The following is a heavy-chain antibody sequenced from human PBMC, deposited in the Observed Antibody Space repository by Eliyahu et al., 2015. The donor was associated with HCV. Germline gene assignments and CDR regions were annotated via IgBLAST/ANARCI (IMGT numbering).Heavy chain of an antibody. D-gene: IGHD6-19*01. V-gene: IGHV4-59*01. J-gene: IGHJ5*02. CDR2: IHYSGDT. CDR1: GGSISSYY. Sequence: QVQLQESGPGLVKPSETLSLTCXVSGGSISSYYWSWIRQPPGKGLEWIGYIHYSGDTPYNPSLKSRVTVSVDTSRNQFSLKLSSVTAADTAVYYCASGGGGIAVAGTGGWFDPWGQGTLVTVSS. CDR3: ASGGGGIAVAGTGGWFDP.